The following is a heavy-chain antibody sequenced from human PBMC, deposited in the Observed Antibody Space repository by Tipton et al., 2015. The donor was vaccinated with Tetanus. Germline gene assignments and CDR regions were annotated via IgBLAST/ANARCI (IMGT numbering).Heavy chain of an antibody. CDR2: IYYSGST. V-gene: IGHV4-30-4*01. J-gene: IGHJ4*02. Sequence: TLSLTCTVSGGSISSGDYYWSWIRQPPGKGLEWIGYIYYSGSTYYNPSLKSRVTISVDTSKNQFSLKLSSVTAADTAVYYCAREDVLGLTTVTTLGDYWGQGTLVTVPS. CDR1: GGSISSGDYY. D-gene: IGHD4-17*01. CDR3: AREDVLGLTTVTTLGDY.